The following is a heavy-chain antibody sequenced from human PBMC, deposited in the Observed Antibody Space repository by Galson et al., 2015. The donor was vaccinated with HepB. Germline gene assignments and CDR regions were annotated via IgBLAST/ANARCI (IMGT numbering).Heavy chain of an antibody. V-gene: IGHV2-5*02. Sequence: PALVTPTQTLTLNCTFSGFSLSTSGVGVGWIRQPPGKALEWLALIYWDDDKRYSPSLKSRLTITKDTSKNQVVLTMTNMDPVDTATYYCAHVWELQRVGAFDIWGQGTMVTVSS. CDR3: AHVWELQRVGAFDI. J-gene: IGHJ3*02. CDR2: IYWDDDK. D-gene: IGHD1-26*01. CDR1: GFSLSTSGVG.